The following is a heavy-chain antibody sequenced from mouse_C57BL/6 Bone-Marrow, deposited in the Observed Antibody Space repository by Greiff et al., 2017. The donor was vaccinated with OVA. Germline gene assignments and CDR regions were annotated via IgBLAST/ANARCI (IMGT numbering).Heavy chain of an antibody. J-gene: IGHJ2*01. V-gene: IGHV1-81*01. CDR1: GYTFTSYG. CDR3: ANYYGSSEGDY. CDR2: IYPRSGNT. D-gene: IGHD1-1*01. Sequence: QVHVKQSGAELARPGASVKLSCKASGYTFTSYGISWVKQRTGQGLEWIGEIYPRSGNTYYNEKFKGKATLTADKSSSTAYMELRSLTSEDSAVYFCANYYGSSEGDYWGQGTTLTVSS.